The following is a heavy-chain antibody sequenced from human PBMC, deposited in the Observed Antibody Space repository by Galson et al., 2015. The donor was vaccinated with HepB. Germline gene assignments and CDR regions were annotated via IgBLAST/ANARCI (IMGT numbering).Heavy chain of an antibody. CDR3: AREMTTVTTVDY. CDR1: GFTFSRYW. D-gene: IGHD4-17*01. CDR2: IGGDRSDT. J-gene: IGHJ4*02. V-gene: IGHV3-74*01. Sequence: SLRLSCAASGFTFSRYWMHWVRQAPGKGPAWVSRIGGDRSDTTYADFVKGRFTISRDNAKKTLYLQMNSLRAEDTAVYYCAREMTTVTTVDYWGQGTLVTVSS.